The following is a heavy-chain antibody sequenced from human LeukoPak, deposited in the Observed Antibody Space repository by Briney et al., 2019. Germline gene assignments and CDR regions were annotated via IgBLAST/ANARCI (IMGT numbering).Heavy chain of an antibody. D-gene: IGHD5-18*01. V-gene: IGHV3-48*03. Sequence: PGGSLRLSCAASGFTFSSYEMNWVRQAPGKGLEWVSYISSSGSTIYYADSVKGRFTISRDNAKNSLYLQMHSLRAEDTAVYYCARGQDTAMVNPLVYWGQGTLVTVSS. J-gene: IGHJ4*02. CDR3: ARGQDTAMVNPLVY. CDR2: ISSSGSTI. CDR1: GFTFSSYE.